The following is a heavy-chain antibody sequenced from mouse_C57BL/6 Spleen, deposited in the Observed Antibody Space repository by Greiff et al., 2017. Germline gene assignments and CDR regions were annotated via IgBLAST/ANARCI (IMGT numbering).Heavy chain of an antibody. Sequence: QVQLKQPGAELVKPGASVKLSCKASGYTFTSYWMHWVKQRPGRGLEWIGRIDPNSGGTKYNEKFKHKATLTVDKPSSTAYMKLSRLTSEDSAVYCCASPRFIRDAMDYWGQGTSVTVSS. J-gene: IGHJ4*01. CDR3: ASPRFIRDAMDY. D-gene: IGHD1-1*01. CDR2: IDPNSGGT. V-gene: IGHV1-72*01. CDR1: GYTFTSYW.